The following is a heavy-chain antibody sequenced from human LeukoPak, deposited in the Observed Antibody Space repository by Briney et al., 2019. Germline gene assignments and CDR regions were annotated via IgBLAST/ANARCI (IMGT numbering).Heavy chain of an antibody. V-gene: IGHV1-46*01. CDR1: GYTFTSYY. Sequence: ASVKVSCKASGYTFTSYYMHWVRQAPGQGLEWMGIINPSGGSTSYAQKFHGRVTMTRDMSTSTVYMELSSLRSEDTAVYYCARPGIAGYFDYWGQGTLVTVSS. D-gene: IGHD3-9*01. CDR3: ARPGIAGYFDY. J-gene: IGHJ4*02. CDR2: INPSGGST.